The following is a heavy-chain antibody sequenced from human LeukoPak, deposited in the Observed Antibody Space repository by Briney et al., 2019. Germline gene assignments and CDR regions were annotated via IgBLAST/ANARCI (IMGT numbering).Heavy chain of an antibody. V-gene: IGHV3-74*01. D-gene: IGHD5-12*01. CDR2: INNDGVST. CDR1: GFTFSHAW. CDR3: ARKPLSGGYGGIIDY. J-gene: IGHJ4*02. Sequence: GGSLRLSSAASGFTFSHAWMSWVRQAPGKGLEWLSRINNDGVSTSYADSVKGRFTISRDNAKNTLYLRMNSLRAEDTAIYYCARKPLSGGYGGIIDYWGQGTLVTVSS.